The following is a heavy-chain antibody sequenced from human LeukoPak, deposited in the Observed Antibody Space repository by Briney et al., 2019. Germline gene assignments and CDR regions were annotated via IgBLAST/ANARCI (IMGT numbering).Heavy chain of an antibody. CDR2: ITWNSGSK. CDR3: AKGWGSYYGLTWYFDL. J-gene: IGHJ2*01. CDR1: GFLFDDYA. V-gene: IGHV3-9*01. D-gene: IGHD3-10*01. Sequence: GGSLRLSCAASGFLFDDYAMFWVRQVPGKGLEWVSSITWNSGSKAYADSVKGRFTISRDNDKKFLYLQMNSLRAEDTALYYCAKGWGSYYGLTWYFDLWGRGTLVTVSS.